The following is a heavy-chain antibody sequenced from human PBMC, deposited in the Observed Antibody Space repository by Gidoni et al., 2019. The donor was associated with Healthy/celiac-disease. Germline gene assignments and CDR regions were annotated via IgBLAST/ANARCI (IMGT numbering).Heavy chain of an antibody. CDR1: GGSFSGYY. Sequence: QVQLQQWGAGLLKPSETLSLTCAVYGGSFSGYYWSWIRQPPGQGLEWIGEINNSGSTNYNPSLKSRVTISVDTSKNQFSLKLSSVTAADTAVYYCARGRKGYNGGHWFDPWGQGTLVTVSS. J-gene: IGHJ5*02. D-gene: IGHD3-16*01. V-gene: IGHV4-34*01. CDR2: INNSGST. CDR3: ARGRKGYNGGHWFDP.